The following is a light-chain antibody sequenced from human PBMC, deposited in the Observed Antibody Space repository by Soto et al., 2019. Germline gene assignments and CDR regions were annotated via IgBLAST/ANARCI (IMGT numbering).Light chain of an antibody. V-gene: IGKV3-15*01. CDR2: DAS. Sequence: EIVMTQSPATLSVSPGQRATLSCRASQSVNSRLAWYQQKPGQTPRLLIYDASTRATGIPTRFSSSGAGTDITRTISSLKSEDFAVYYCLQYKNWPCTFGEGSKVDIK. CDR1: QSVNSR. CDR3: LQYKNWPCT. J-gene: IGKJ1*01.